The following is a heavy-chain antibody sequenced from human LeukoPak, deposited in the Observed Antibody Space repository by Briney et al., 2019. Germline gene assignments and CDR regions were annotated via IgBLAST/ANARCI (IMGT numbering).Heavy chain of an antibody. Sequence: PSETLSLTCAVSGYSISSGYYWGWIRQPPGKGLEWIGSIDHSGSTYYNPSLKSRVTISVDTSKNQFSLKLSSVTAADTAVYYCANRVCSGGSCYPGYFDYWGQGTLVTVSS. J-gene: IGHJ4*02. CDR3: ANRVCSGGSCYPGYFDY. V-gene: IGHV4-38-2*01. D-gene: IGHD2-15*01. CDR1: GYSISSGYY. CDR2: IDHSGST.